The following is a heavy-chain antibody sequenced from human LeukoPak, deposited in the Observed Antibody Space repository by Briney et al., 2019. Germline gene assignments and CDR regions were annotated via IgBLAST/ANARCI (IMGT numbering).Heavy chain of an antibody. CDR2: IIPIFGTA. J-gene: IGHJ4*02. V-gene: IGHV1-69*01. Sequence: SVKVSCKASGGTFSSYAISWVRQAPGQGLEWMGGIIPIFGTANYAQKFQGRVTITADESTSTAYMELSSLRSEGTAIYYCVRTPPNWGFDYWGQGTLVTVSS. CDR1: GGTFSSYA. D-gene: IGHD7-27*01. CDR3: VRTPPNWGFDY.